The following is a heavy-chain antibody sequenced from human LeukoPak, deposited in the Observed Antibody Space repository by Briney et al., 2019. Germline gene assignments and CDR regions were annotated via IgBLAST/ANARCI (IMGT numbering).Heavy chain of an antibody. Sequence: GGSLRLSCAASGFTFSSYGMHWVRQAPGKGLEWVAFIRYDGSNKYYADSVKGRFTISRDNSKNTLYLQMNSLRAGDTAVYYCALGIAAAGSRDYWGQGTLVTVSS. D-gene: IGHD6-13*01. CDR3: ALGIAAAGSRDY. CDR2: IRYDGSNK. CDR1: GFTFSSYG. V-gene: IGHV3-30*02. J-gene: IGHJ4*02.